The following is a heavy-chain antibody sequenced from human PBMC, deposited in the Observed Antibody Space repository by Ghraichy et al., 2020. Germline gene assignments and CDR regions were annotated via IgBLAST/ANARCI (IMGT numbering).Heavy chain of an antibody. CDR3: ARASMVVRYFYYDGMDV. D-gene: IGHD2-21*01. J-gene: IGHJ6*02. Sequence: GGSLRLSCVGSGFSFDGYNMNWVRQAPGKSLEWVSYITSSSRTIAYADSVRGRFTIPRDNAQNSLYLQMKSLRDEDTAVYYCARASMVVRYFYYDGMDVWGQGTTVTVSS. CDR2: ITSSSRTI. CDR1: GFSFDGYN. V-gene: IGHV3-48*02.